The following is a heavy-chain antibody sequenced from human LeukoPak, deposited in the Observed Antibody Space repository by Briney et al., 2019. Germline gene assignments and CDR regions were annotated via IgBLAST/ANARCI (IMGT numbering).Heavy chain of an antibody. CDR3: ARSWGVVAFDY. CDR2: ISGSGSTI. V-gene: IGHV3-11*04. Sequence: KPGGSLRLSCAASGFNFRDYYMSWIRQAPGKGLEWLTHISGSGSTIQYADSVKGRFIISRDNAENSLYLQMNSLRGEDTAVYYCARSWGVVAFDYWGQGTLVTVTS. J-gene: IGHJ4*02. D-gene: IGHD3-16*01. CDR1: GFNFRDYY.